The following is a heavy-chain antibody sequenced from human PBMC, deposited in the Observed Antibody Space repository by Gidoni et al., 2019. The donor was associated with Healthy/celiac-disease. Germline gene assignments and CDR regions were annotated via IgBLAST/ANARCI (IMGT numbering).Heavy chain of an antibody. CDR2: IRSKAYGGTT. Sequence: EVQLVESGGGLVQPGRSLRLSCTASGFTFGDYAMSWVRQAPGKGLEWVGFIRSKAYGGTTEYAASVKGRFTISRDDSKSIAYLQMNSLKTEDTAVYYCTNAYKDYYDRRSAFDIWGQGTMVTVSS. CDR3: TNAYKDYYDRRSAFDI. CDR1: GFTFGDYA. D-gene: IGHD3-22*01. V-gene: IGHV3-49*04. J-gene: IGHJ3*02.